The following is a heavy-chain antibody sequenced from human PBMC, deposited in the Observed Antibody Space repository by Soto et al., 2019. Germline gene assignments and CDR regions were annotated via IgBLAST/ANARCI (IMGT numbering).Heavy chain of an antibody. Sequence: GGSLRLSCAASGFTFSMYWMHWVRQAPGKGLLWVSRINGDGTDTTYADSVKGRFTISRDNAKNTVYLQMNGLRAEDTAVYYCAREVGRGSGSYYLDYWGQETLVTVSS. V-gene: IGHV3-74*03. D-gene: IGHD3-16*01. J-gene: IGHJ4*02. CDR2: INGDGTDT. CDR1: GFTFSMYW. CDR3: AREVGRGSGSYYLDY.